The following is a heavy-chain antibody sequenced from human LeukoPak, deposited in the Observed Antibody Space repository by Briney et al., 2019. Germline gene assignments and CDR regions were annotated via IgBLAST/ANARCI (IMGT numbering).Heavy chain of an antibody. V-gene: IGHV3-30*04. D-gene: IGHD2-2*01. CDR3: ARDLSIVVVPAAPHRGFDP. CDR2: ISYDGSNK. J-gene: IGHJ5*02. Sequence: GGSLRLSCAASGFTFSSYAMHWVRQAPGKGLEWVAVISYDGSNKYYADSVKGRFTISRDNSKNTLYLQMNSLRAEDTAVYYCARDLSIVVVPAAPHRGFDPWGQGTLVTVSS. CDR1: GFTFSSYA.